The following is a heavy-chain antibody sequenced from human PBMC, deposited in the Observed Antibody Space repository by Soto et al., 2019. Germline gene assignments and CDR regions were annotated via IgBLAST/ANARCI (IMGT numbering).Heavy chain of an antibody. Sequence: QVQLVQSGAEVKKPGASVKVSCKASGYTFTSYDINWVRQATGQGLEWMGWMNPNSGNTSYAQQFQGRVTMTRNTSISTVYMELSSLRSEDTAVYYCGRSTVAYYYYGMDVWGQGTTVTVSS. CDR3: GRSTVAYYYYGMDV. CDR1: GYTFTSYD. V-gene: IGHV1-8*01. J-gene: IGHJ6*02. CDR2: MNPNSGNT. D-gene: IGHD4-17*01.